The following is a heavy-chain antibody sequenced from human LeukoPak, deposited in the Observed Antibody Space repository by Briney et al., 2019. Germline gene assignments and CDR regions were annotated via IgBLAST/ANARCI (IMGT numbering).Heavy chain of an antibody. Sequence: SETLSLTCTVSGGPISSYYWSWIRQPPGKGLEWIGYIYYSGSTNYNPSLKSRVTISVDTSKNQFSLKLSSATAADTAVYYCARTYYYGSGSIYYFDYWGQGTLVTVSS. V-gene: IGHV4-59*01. CDR3: ARTYYYGSGSIYYFDY. J-gene: IGHJ4*02. D-gene: IGHD3-10*01. CDR1: GGPISSYY. CDR2: IYYSGST.